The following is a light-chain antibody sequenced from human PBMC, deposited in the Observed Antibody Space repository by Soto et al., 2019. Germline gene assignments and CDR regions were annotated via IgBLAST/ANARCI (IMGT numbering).Light chain of an antibody. Sequence: IQLTQSPSSLSASVGDRVTVTCRASQSINSYLNWYQQKPGNAPTLLIYAASSLQSGVTSRFSGGGSRTDFTLTISSLQTEDFATYYCQQSYRSPYTFGQGTKLEI. V-gene: IGKV1-39*01. CDR1: QSINSY. J-gene: IGKJ2*01. CDR3: QQSYRSPYT. CDR2: AAS.